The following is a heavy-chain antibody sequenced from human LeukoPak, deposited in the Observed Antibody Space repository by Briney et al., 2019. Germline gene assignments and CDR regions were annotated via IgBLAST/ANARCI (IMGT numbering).Heavy chain of an antibody. J-gene: IGHJ4*02. V-gene: IGHV3-30-3*01. CDR2: ISYDGSNK. CDR1: GFTFDDYA. CDR3: ARDAYYYDSSGYYWSGFDY. D-gene: IGHD3-22*01. Sequence: GGSLRLSCAASGFTFDDYAMHWVRQAPGKGLEWVAVISYDGSNKYYADSVKGRFTISRDNSKNTLYLQMNSLRAEDTAVYYCARDAYYYDSSGYYWSGFDYWGQGTLVTVSS.